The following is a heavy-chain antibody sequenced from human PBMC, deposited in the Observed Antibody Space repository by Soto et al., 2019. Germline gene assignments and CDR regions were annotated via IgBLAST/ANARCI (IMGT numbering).Heavy chain of an antibody. CDR3: AKDMRRTSSSWYWDY. CDR1: GFTFSSYA. Sequence: GGSLRLSCAASGFTFSSYAMSWVRQAPGKGLEWVSAISGSGGSTYYADSVKGRFTISRDNSKNTLYLQMNSLRAEDTAVYYCAKDMRRTSSSWYWDYWGQGTLVTDSS. J-gene: IGHJ4*02. CDR2: ISGSGGST. V-gene: IGHV3-23*01. D-gene: IGHD6-13*01.